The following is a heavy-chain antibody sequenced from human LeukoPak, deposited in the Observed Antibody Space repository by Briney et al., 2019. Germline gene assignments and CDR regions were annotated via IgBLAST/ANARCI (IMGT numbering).Heavy chain of an antibody. Sequence: ASVKVSCKASGYTFTNYYIHWVRQAPGQGLEWMGIINPSGGSTSYAQKLQGRVTVTRDTSTSTVCMELSSLRSEDTAVYYCARGISIIRGVIPTPFDYWGQGTLVTVSS. D-gene: IGHD3-10*01. V-gene: IGHV1-46*01. J-gene: IGHJ4*02. CDR3: ARGISIIRGVIPTPFDY. CDR1: GYTFTNYY. CDR2: INPSGGST.